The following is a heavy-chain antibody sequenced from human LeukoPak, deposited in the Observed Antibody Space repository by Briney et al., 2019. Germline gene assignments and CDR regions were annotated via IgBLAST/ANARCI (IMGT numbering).Heavy chain of an antibody. Sequence: ASVKVSCKASGYTFTSYGISWVRHAPGHGLEWIGWISAYNGNTNYAQKLQGRVTMTTDTSTSTAYMELRSLRSDDTAVYYCARDVLYYYGSGSYYDAFDIWGQGTMVTVSS. CDR2: ISAYNGNT. CDR1: GYTFTSYG. D-gene: IGHD3-10*01. CDR3: ARDVLYYYGSGSYYDAFDI. V-gene: IGHV1-18*01. J-gene: IGHJ3*02.